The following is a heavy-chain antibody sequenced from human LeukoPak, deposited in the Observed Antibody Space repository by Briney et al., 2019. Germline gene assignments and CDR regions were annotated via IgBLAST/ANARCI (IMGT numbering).Heavy chain of an antibody. J-gene: IGHJ4*02. CDR1: GGSFSGYN. CDR3: ARGLYDYVWGSYRYGPPDY. V-gene: IGHV4-34*01. Sequence: SETLSLTCAVYGGSFSGYNWSWIRQPPGKGLEWIGKINHSGSTNYNPSLKSRVTISVDTSKNQFSLKLSSVTAADTAVYYCARGLYDYVWGSYRYGPPDYWGQGTLVTVSS. CDR2: INHSGST. D-gene: IGHD3-16*02.